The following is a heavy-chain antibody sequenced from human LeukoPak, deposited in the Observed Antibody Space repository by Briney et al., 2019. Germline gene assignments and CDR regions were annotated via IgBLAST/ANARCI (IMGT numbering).Heavy chain of an antibody. CDR3: ASNSYYYDSSVFDY. V-gene: IGHV3-7*01. J-gene: IGHJ4*02. CDR1: GFTFSSYW. CDR2: IRQDGSEK. Sequence: GGSLRLSCAASGFTFSSYWMSWVRQAPGKGLEWVANIRQDGSEKYYVDSVKGRFTISRDNAKNSLYLQMNSLRAEDTAVYYCASNSYYYDSSVFDYWGQGTLVTVSS. D-gene: IGHD3-22*01.